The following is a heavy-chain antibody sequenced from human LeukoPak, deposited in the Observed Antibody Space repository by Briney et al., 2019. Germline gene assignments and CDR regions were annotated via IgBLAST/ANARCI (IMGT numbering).Heavy chain of an antibody. CDR3: TRRHYGDYVVDN. V-gene: IGHV3-73*01. CDR1: GFTFSSYA. D-gene: IGHD4-17*01. J-gene: IGHJ4*02. Sequence: PGGSLRLSCAASGFTFSSYAMSWVRQASGQGLEWVGRIRSKAHRYATAYAASVKGRFTVSRDDSKNMAYLQMNSLKTEDTAIYYCTRRHYGDYVVDNWGQGTLVTVSS. CDR2: IRSKAHRYAT.